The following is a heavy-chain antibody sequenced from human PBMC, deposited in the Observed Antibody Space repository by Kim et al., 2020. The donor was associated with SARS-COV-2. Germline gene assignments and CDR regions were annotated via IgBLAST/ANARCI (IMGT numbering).Heavy chain of an antibody. D-gene: IGHD3-22*01. Sequence: GGSLGLSCAASGFTFSSYAMHWVRQAPGKGLEWVAVISYDGSNKYYADSVKGRFTISRDNSKNTLYLQMNSLRAEDTAVYYCARDRGLNYYDSSGYYYLIRYYGMDVWGQGTTVTVSS. CDR3: ARDRGLNYYDSSGYYYLIRYYGMDV. V-gene: IGHV3-30*04. J-gene: IGHJ6*02. CDR1: GFTFSSYA. CDR2: ISYDGSNK.